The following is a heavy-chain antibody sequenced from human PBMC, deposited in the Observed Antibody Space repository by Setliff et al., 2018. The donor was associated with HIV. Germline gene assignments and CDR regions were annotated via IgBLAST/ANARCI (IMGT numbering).Heavy chain of an antibody. CDR3: ARDAPEDHFDH. Sequence: ASVKVSCKASGYTFTNYFVHWVRQAPGQGLEWMGMINPSGGQRSFAQKFQGRITVATATSTATSTGTVYMELSSLRSEETAVYYCARDAPEDHFDHWGQGTLVTVSS. J-gene: IGHJ4*02. V-gene: IGHV1-46*01. CDR1: GYTFTNYF. CDR2: INPSGGQR.